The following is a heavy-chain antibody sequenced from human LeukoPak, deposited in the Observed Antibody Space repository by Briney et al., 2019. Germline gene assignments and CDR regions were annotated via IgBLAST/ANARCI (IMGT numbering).Heavy chain of an antibody. J-gene: IGHJ3*02. CDR3: AKAQTERWERPLHAFDI. CDR1: GGSFSGYY. V-gene: IGHV3-23*01. CDR2: ISGSGGST. D-gene: IGHD1-26*01. Sequence: ETLSLTCAVYGGSFSGYYWSWIRQPPGKGLEWVSAISGSGGSTYYADSVKGRFTISRDNSKNTLYLQMNSLRAEDTALYYYAKAQTERWERPLHAFDIWGQGTMVTVSS.